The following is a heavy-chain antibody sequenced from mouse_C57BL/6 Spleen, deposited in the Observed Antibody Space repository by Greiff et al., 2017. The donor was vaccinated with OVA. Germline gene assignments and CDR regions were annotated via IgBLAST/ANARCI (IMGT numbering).Heavy chain of an antibody. D-gene: IGHD3-2*02. J-gene: IGHJ1*03. CDR2: ISDGGSYT. Sequence: EVQVVESGGGLVKPGGSLKLSCAASGFTFSSYSMSWVRQTPEKRLEWVATISDGGSYTYYPDNVKGRFTISRDNAKNNLYLQRSHLKAEDTAMYYCAKARYFDVWGTGTTVTVSS. CDR1: GFTFSSYS. V-gene: IGHV5-4*01. CDR3: AKARYFDV.